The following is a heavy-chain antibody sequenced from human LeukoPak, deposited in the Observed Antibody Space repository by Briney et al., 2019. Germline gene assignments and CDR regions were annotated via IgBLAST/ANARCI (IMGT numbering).Heavy chain of an antibody. Sequence: GRSLRLSCAASGFTFDDYAMHWVRQAQGKGLEWASGISWNSGSIGYADSVKGRFTISRDNAKNSLYLQMNSLRAEDMALYYCAKDMSSGGFDYWGQGTLVTVSS. J-gene: IGHJ4*02. V-gene: IGHV3-9*03. CDR2: ISWNSGSI. D-gene: IGHD3-16*01. CDR3: AKDMSSGGFDY. CDR1: GFTFDDYA.